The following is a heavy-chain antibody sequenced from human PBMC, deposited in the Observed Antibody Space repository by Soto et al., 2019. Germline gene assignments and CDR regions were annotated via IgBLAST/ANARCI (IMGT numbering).Heavy chain of an antibody. J-gene: IGHJ5*02. CDR3: ARGPRYCSSTSCFSGVTWFDP. CDR1: GYTFTSDG. Sequence: ASVKVSCKAPGYTFTSDGISWVRQAPGQGLEWMGWISSYNGNTNYAQKVQGRVTMTTDKSTSTTYMELRSLRSDDTAVYYCARGPRYCSSTSCFSGVTWFDPWGQGTLVTVPS. CDR2: ISSYNGNT. V-gene: IGHV1-18*04. D-gene: IGHD2-2*01.